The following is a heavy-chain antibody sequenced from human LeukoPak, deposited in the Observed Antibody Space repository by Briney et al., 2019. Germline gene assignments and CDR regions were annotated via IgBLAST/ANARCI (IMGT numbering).Heavy chain of an antibody. J-gene: IGHJ4*02. V-gene: IGHV3-23*01. CDR2: INSGGST. D-gene: IGHD3-10*01. CDR3: AKDPPDRGSSFYH. Sequence: GGSLRLSCATSGFTFSSYIMNWVRQAPGKGLEWVSAINSGGSTYYADSVKGRFTISRDNSKNKMYLQMNSLRAEDTAVYYCAKDPPDRGSSFYHRGQGTLVTVSS. CDR1: GFTFSSYI.